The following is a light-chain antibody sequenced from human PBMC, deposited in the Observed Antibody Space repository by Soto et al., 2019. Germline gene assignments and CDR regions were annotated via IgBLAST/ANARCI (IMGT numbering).Light chain of an antibody. CDR2: SAS. CDR3: QQFSTWPQT. V-gene: IGKV3-15*01. Sequence: EIVMTQSPATLSASPGESATLSCRASQSVGSALAWFQQKPDQAPRLLICSASARVTGLPARFSGSGSGTEFTLTFSSLQPEDFAVYYCQQFSTWPQTFGQGTKLEIK. J-gene: IGKJ2*01. CDR1: QSVGSA.